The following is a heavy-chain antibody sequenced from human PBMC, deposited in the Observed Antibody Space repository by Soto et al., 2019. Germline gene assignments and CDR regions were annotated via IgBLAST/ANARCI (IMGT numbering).Heavy chain of an antibody. CDR2: IYYSGST. D-gene: IGHD2-15*01. V-gene: IGHV4-30-4*01. CDR1: GGSISSGDYY. J-gene: IGHJ5*02. Sequence: PSETLSLTCTVSGGSISSGDYYWSWIRQPPGKGLEWIGYIYYSGSTYYNPSLKSRVTISVDTSKNQFSLKLSSVTAADTAVYYCARVRILYGLRATWFDPWGQGTLVTVSS. CDR3: ARVRILYGLRATWFDP.